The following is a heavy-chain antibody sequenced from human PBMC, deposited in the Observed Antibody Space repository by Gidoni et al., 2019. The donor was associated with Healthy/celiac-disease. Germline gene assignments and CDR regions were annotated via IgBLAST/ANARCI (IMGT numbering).Heavy chain of an antibody. CDR3: ASRRYCSSTSCSGDY. CDR1: GGSISSSNW. CDR2: IYHSGST. D-gene: IGHD2-2*01. J-gene: IGHJ4*02. V-gene: IGHV4-4*02. Sequence: QMQLKESRPGLVTPSRTLSLTSAVSGGSISSSNWLSWVRQPPGKGLEWIGEIYHSGSTTYNPSIKSRVTISVDKSKNHFSLKLSSVTAADTAGYYCASRRYCSSTSCSGDYWGQETLVTVSS.